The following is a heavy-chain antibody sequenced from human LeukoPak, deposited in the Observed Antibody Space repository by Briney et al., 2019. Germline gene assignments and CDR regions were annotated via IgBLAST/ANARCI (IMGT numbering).Heavy chain of an antibody. CDR2: IYYSGST. J-gene: IGHJ6*02. CDR1: GGSISSYY. V-gene: IGHV4-59*01. CDR3: ARVAAPNHYYYYGMDV. Sequence: SETLSLTCTVSGGSISSYYWSWIRQPPGKGLEWIGYIYYSGSTNYNPSLKSRVTISVDTSKNQFSLKLSSVTAADTAVYYCARVAAPNHYYYYGMDVWGQGTLVTVSS. D-gene: IGHD1-14*01.